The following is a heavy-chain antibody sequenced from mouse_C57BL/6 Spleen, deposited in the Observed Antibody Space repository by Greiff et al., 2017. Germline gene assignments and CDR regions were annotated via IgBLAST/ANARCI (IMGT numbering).Heavy chain of an antibody. CDR2: IDPENGDT. Sequence: EVMLVESGAELVRPGASVKLSCTASGFNIKDDYMHWVKQRPEQGLEWIGWIDPENGDTEYASKFQGKATITAETSSNTAYLQLSSLTSEDTAVYYCTTVPNSYAMDYWGQGTSVTVSS. V-gene: IGHV14-4*01. D-gene: IGHD5-1*01. J-gene: IGHJ4*01. CDR1: GFNIKDDY. CDR3: TTVPNSYAMDY.